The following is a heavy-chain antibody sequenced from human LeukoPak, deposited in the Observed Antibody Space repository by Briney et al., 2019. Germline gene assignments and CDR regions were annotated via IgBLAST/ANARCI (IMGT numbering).Heavy chain of an antibody. D-gene: IGHD2-2*01. Sequence: GESLKISCKGSGYSFTSYWIGWVRQMPGKGLEWMGIIYPGDSDTRYSPSFQGQVTISADKSISTAYLQWSSLKASDTAMYYCARQYCSSTSCLRTNWFDPWGQGTLVTVSS. J-gene: IGHJ5*02. V-gene: IGHV5-51*01. CDR1: GYSFTSYW. CDR2: IYPGDSDT. CDR3: ARQYCSSTSCLRTNWFDP.